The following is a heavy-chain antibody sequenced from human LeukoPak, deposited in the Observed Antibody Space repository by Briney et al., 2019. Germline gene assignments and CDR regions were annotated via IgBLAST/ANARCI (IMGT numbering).Heavy chain of an antibody. CDR2: ISSSGSTI. CDR3: ASTYDFWSGYSAGDNWFDP. V-gene: IGHV3-48*03. Sequence: GGSLRLSCAASGFTFSSYEMNWVRQAPGKGLEWVSYISSSGSTIYYADSVKGRFTISRDNAKNSLYLQMSSLRAEDTAVYYCASTYDFWSGYSAGDNWFDPWGQGTLVTVSS. D-gene: IGHD3-3*01. J-gene: IGHJ5*02. CDR1: GFTFSSYE.